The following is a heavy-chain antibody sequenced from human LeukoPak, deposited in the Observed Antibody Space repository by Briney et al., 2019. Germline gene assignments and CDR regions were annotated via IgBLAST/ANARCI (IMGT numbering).Heavy chain of an antibody. D-gene: IGHD3-16*01. CDR2: INPNSGGT. Sequence: ASVKVSCKAFEYTFIGYYMHWVRQAPGQGPEWMGWINPNSGGTIYAQKFQDRVTMTRDTSISTAYMELNRLRSDDTAVYYCVRDWGVWAFDVWGQGTMVTVSS. V-gene: IGHV1-2*02. CDR3: VRDWGVWAFDV. CDR1: EYTFIGYY. J-gene: IGHJ3*01.